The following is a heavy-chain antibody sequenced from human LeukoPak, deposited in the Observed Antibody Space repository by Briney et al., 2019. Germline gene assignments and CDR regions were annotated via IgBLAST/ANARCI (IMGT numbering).Heavy chain of an antibody. CDR2: IIPIFGTA. CDR1: GGTFSSYA. Sequence: SVKLSCKASGGTFSSYAISWVRQAPGQGLEWMGGIIPIFGTANYAQKFQGRVTITTDESTSTAYMELSSLRSEDTAVYYCARDRVYCSSTSCSHPGWFDPWGQGTLVTVSS. CDR3: ARDRVYCSSTSCSHPGWFDP. J-gene: IGHJ5*02. V-gene: IGHV1-69*05. D-gene: IGHD2-2*01.